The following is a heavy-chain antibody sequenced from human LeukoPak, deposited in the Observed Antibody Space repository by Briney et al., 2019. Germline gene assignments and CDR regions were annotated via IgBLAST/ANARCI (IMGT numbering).Heavy chain of an antibody. D-gene: IGHD1-7*01. CDR3: ARALGWGNYDAFDI. J-gene: IGHJ3*02. Sequence: GGSLRLSCAASGFTFSSYSMNWLRQAPGKGLEWVSSISSSCSYIYYADSVKGRFTISRDNGKNSLYLQMNSLRAEDTAVYYCARALGWGNYDAFDIWGQGTMVTVSS. CDR1: GFTFSSYS. V-gene: IGHV3-21*01. CDR2: ISSSCSYI.